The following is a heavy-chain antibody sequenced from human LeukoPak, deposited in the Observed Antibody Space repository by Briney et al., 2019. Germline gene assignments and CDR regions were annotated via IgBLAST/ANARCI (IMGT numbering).Heavy chain of an antibody. Sequence: GGSLRLSCAASGFNFANHAMSWVRQTPGKGLEWVSAISGSGGSTYYADSVKGRFTISRDNSKNTLYLQMNSLRAEDTAVYYCAKDGDDYGDPDYWGQGTLVTVSS. J-gene: IGHJ4*02. CDR3: AKDGDDYGDPDY. V-gene: IGHV3-23*01. CDR2: ISGSGGST. D-gene: IGHD4-17*01. CDR1: GFNFANHA.